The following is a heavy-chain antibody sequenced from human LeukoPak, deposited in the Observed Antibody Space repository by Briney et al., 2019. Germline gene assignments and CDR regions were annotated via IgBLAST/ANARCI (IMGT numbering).Heavy chain of an antibody. J-gene: IGHJ4*02. CDR3: ARGEWSSSPFDY. D-gene: IGHD6-6*01. CDR1: GFTFSSYS. V-gene: IGHV3-21*01. Sequence: GGSLRLSCAASGFTFSSYSMNWVRQAPGKGLEWVSSISSSSSYIYYADSVKGRFTISRDNAKNSLYLQLNSLRAEDTALYYCARGEWSSSPFDYWGQGTLVTVSS. CDR2: ISSSSSYI.